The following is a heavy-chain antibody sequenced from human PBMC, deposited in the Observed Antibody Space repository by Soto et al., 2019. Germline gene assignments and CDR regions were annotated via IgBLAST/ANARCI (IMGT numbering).Heavy chain of an antibody. D-gene: IGHD3-3*01. V-gene: IGHV3-33*01. J-gene: IGHJ4*02. CDR1: GFTFSSYG. Sequence: QVQLVESGGGVVQPGRSLRLSCAASGFTFSSYGMHWVRQAPGKGLEWVAIIWYDGSNKYYADSVKGRFTISRDNSKNTLYLQMNNLRAEDTAIYYCATVRGDFGSGYFDFWGQGTLVTVSS. CDR3: ATVRGDFGSGYFDF. CDR2: IWYDGSNK.